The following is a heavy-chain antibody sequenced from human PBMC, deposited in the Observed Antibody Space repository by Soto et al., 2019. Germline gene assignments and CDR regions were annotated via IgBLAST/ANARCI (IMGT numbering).Heavy chain of an antibody. V-gene: IGHV4-59*01. J-gene: IGHJ4*02. CDR3: ASVTFGGIVLAH. CDR1: AASFSKYY. D-gene: IGHD3-16*01. Sequence: SETLSLTCTVSAASFSKYYWTWIRQSPGKGLEWIGYIYFNGNTNYNPSLKRRVTMSIDTSKKQFSLNLSSVTAADTAVYYCASVTFGGIVLAHWGQGALVTSPQ. CDR2: IYFNGNT.